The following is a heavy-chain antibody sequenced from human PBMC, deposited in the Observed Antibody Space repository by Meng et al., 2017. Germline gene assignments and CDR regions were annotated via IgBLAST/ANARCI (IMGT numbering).Heavy chain of an antibody. Sequence: VSLQGAGHGLVAPSGTLSLTCTVSGGSVSVGSYYWSWIGQPPGKGLEWIGYIYSSGSTNYNPSLKSRVTISVDTSKNQFSLKLSSVTAADTAVYYCARVGAITMVRGVNNWFDPWGQGTLVTVSS. CDR2: IYSSGST. J-gene: IGHJ5*02. D-gene: IGHD3-10*01. CDR3: ARVGAITMVRGVNNWFDP. V-gene: IGHV4-61*01. CDR1: GGSVSVGSYY.